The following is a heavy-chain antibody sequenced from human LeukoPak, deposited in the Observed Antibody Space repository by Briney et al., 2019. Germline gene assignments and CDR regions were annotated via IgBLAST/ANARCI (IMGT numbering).Heavy chain of an antibody. CDR3: PRNTAMGSIDAHDL. CDR2: ISYDGSNK. Sequence: GGSLRLSCSASAFTFSCQCMHCVRQAPGKGLEWVAVISYDGSNKYYADSVKGRFTISRDNSKNTLYLQMNSLRPEDTAMYYCPRNTAMGSIDAHDLWGQGTMVTVSS. V-gene: IGHV3-30*03. CDR1: AFTFSCQC. J-gene: IGHJ3*01. D-gene: IGHD5-18*01.